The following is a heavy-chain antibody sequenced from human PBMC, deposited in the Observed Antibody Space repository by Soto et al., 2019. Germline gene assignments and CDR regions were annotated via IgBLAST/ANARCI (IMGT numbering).Heavy chain of an antibody. Sequence: PGGSLRLSCVASGFIFSDYAMTWVRQAPGKGLEWVATISASGRNIEYTDSLKGRFTISRDNSKNTLYLQLNGLTADDTAVHYCAKVAGGLGYFDLWGRGTLVTVSS. V-gene: IGHV3-23*01. CDR2: ISASGRNI. J-gene: IGHJ2*01. D-gene: IGHD3-16*01. CDR3: AKVAGGLGYFDL. CDR1: GFIFSDYA.